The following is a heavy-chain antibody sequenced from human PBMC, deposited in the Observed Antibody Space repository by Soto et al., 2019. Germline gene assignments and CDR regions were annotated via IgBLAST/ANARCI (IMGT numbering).Heavy chain of an antibody. CDR1: GYTFTNYG. Sequence: QVQVVQSGTEVKKPGASVKVSCKASGYTFTNYGISWVRQAPGQGLEWMGWISAYTGNTNYAQIFQGRVTLTTDTSTTTAYMELRSLRSDDTAVYYCARGDSSSGLDPWGQGTLVTVSS. CDR2: ISAYTGNT. J-gene: IGHJ5*02. CDR3: ARGDSSSGLDP. D-gene: IGHD6-6*01. V-gene: IGHV1-18*01.